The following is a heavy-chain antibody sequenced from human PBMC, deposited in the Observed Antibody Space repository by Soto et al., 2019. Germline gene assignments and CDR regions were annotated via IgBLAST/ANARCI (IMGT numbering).Heavy chain of an antibody. CDR2: IYYSGST. CDR3: ARITYYDFWSGYYQPTGGYGMDV. CDR1: GGSISSYY. Sequence: QVQLQESGPGLVKPSETLSLTCTVSGGSISSYYWSWIRQPPGKGLEWIGYIYYSGSTNYNPSLKSRVTISVDTSKNQFSLKLSSVTAADTAVYYCARITYYDFWSGYYQPTGGYGMDVWGQGTTVTVSS. V-gene: IGHV4-59*01. D-gene: IGHD3-3*01. J-gene: IGHJ6*02.